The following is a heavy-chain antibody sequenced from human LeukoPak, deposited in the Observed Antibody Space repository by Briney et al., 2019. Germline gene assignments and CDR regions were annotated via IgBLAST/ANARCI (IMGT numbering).Heavy chain of an antibody. CDR2: ISWNSGSI. J-gene: IGHJ4*02. V-gene: IGHV3-9*01. CDR1: GFTFDDHA. D-gene: IGHD1-14*01. CDR3: AKDGRNYFDY. Sequence: GGSLRLSCEASGFTFDDHAMHWVRQAPGKGLEWVSGISWNSGSIGYADSMKGRFTISRDNAKNSLYLQMNSLRAEDTALYYCAKDGRNYFDYWGQGTLISVSS.